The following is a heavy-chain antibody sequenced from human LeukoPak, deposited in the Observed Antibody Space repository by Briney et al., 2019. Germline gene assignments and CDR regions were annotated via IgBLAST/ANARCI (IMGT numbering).Heavy chain of an antibody. V-gene: IGHV4-61*02. Sequence: LSLTCTVSGGSISSGSYYWSWIRQPAGKGLEWIGRIYPSGTTNYNPSLKSRVTISVDTSKNQFSLKLRSVTAADTAVYYCARGQEVVAENYFDYWGQGTLVTVSS. D-gene: IGHD5-12*01. CDR2: IYPSGTT. J-gene: IGHJ4*02. CDR1: GGSISSGSYY. CDR3: ARGQEVVAENYFDY.